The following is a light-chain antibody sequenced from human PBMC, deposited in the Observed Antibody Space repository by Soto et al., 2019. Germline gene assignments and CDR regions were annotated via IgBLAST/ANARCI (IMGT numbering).Light chain of an antibody. CDR2: ANN. CDR1: NSSIGAGSD. J-gene: IGLJ2*01. CDR3: QSYDISLSASV. Sequence: QPVLTQPPSVSGAPGQRVTISCTGSNSSIGAGSDVHWYQQLPGTAPKLLIYANNIRPSGVPDRLSGSKSGTSASLAIAGLQAEDEADYYCQSYDISLSASVFGGGTKVTVL. V-gene: IGLV1-40*01.